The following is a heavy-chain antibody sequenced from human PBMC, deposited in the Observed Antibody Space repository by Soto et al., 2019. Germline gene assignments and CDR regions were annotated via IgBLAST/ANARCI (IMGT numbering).Heavy chain of an antibody. CDR3: ASIVVVPAATPGGFDI. J-gene: IGHJ3*02. Sequence: GAALKISCEGSGYSFTSYWIGWVHQMPGKGLEWMGIIYPGDSDTRYSPSFQGKVTISADKSISTAYLQWSSLKASDTAMYYCASIVVVPAATPGGFDIWGQGTMVTVSS. D-gene: IGHD2-2*01. V-gene: IGHV5-51*07. CDR1: GYSFTSYW. CDR2: IYPGDSDT.